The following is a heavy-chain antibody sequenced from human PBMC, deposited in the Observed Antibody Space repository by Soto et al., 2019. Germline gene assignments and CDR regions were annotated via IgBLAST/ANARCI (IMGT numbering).Heavy chain of an antibody. J-gene: IGHJ4*02. CDR2: IIPIFGTA. Sequence: SVKVSCKASGGTFSSYAISWVRQAPGQGLEWKGGIIPIFGTANYAQKIQGRDTITADESTSTAYMELSSLRYEDTAVYYCARDLGGWPDYWGQGTLVTVSS. V-gene: IGHV1-69*13. D-gene: IGHD2-15*01. CDR3: ARDLGGWPDY. CDR1: GGTFSSYA.